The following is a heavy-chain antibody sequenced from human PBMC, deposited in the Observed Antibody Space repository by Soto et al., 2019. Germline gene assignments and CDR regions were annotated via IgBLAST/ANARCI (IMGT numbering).Heavy chain of an antibody. CDR3: ATDAPVESASGVENDY. J-gene: IGHJ4*02. CDR1: GYTFTSYD. V-gene: IGHV1-8*01. CDR2: MNPNSGNT. D-gene: IGHD6-13*01. Sequence: ASVKVSGKASGYTFTSYDINWVLQATEQGLEWMGWMNPNSGNTGYAQKFQGRVTMTRNTSISTAYMELSSLRSEDTAVYYCATDAPVESASGVENDYWGQGTLVTVSS.